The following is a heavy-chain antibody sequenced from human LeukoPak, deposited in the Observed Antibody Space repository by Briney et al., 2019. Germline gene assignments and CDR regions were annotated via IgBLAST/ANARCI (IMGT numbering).Heavy chain of an antibody. Sequence: GGSLRLSCAASGFTFSSYSMNWVRQAPGKGLEWVSSISSSSSYIYYADSVKGRFTISRDNAKNSLYLQMNSLRAEDTAVYYCARLVRYCSTNSCYPFDFWGQGTLVTVSS. CDR1: GFTFSSYS. CDR2: ISSSSSYI. V-gene: IGHV3-21*01. CDR3: ARLVRYCSTNSCYPFDF. D-gene: IGHD2-2*01. J-gene: IGHJ4*02.